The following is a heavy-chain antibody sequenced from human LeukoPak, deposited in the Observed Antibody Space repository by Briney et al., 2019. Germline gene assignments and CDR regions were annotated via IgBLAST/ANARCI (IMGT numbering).Heavy chain of an antibody. CDR2: ISSSSSYI. V-gene: IGHV3-21*01. Sequence: GGPLRLSCTASRHPLSSYSMIWVRQAPGKGLEWVSSISSSSSYIYYADSVKGRFTISRDNAKNSLYLQMNSLRAEDTAVYYCARVIGHYWGQGTLVTVSS. CDR3: ARVIGHY. CDR1: RHPLSSYS. D-gene: IGHD2/OR15-2a*01. J-gene: IGHJ4*02.